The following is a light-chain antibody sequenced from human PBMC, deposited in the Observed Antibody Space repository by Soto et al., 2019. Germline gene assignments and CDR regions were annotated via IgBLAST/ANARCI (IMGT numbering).Light chain of an antibody. J-gene: IGKJ4*01. CDR3: QHRSNWRVT. CDR1: QSVNIY. CDR2: DAS. V-gene: IGKV3-11*01. Sequence: EIVLTQSPATLSLSPGERATLSCRASQSVNIYLAWYQQKPGQAPRLLIYDASNRAAGIPARFSGSGSGTDFTLNISGLEPEDIAVYYCQHRSNWRVTFGGGTKVEIK.